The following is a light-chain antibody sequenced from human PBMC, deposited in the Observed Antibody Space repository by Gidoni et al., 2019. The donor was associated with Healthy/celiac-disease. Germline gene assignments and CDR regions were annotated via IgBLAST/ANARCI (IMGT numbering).Light chain of an antibody. Sequence: SYVLTQPPSGSVAPGKTARITCGGNNIGSKSVHGYQQKPGQAPVLVIYYDSDRPAGIPERFSGSNSGNTATLTISRVEAGDEADYYCQVWDSSTLRVFGGWTKLTVL. CDR3: QVWDSSTLRV. V-gene: IGLV3-21*04. CDR2: YDS. J-gene: IGLJ2*01. CDR1: NIGSKS.